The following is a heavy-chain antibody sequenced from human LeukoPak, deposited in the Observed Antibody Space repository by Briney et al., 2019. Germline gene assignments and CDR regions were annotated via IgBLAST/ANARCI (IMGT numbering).Heavy chain of an antibody. Sequence: SVKVSCKASGGTLRRHTITWVRQAPGQGLEWMGRIIPMMGIANYAQKFQGRVTITADTSTDTAYMDLISLRSEDTAVYYCASRSHKTIVGADTREVGDYWGQGTLVTASS. V-gene: IGHV1-69*02. J-gene: IGHJ4*02. CDR3: ASRSHKTIVGADTREVGDY. D-gene: IGHD6-19*01. CDR2: IIPMMGIA. CDR1: GGTLRRHT.